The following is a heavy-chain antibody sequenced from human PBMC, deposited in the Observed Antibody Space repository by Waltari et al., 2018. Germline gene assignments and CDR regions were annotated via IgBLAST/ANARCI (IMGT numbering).Heavy chain of an antibody. CDR1: GGSISSYY. J-gene: IGHJ3*02. CDR2: IYYSGST. D-gene: IGHD3-10*01. CDR3: ARVYRAITMVRGVDAFDI. V-gene: IGHV4-59*01. Sequence: QVQLQESGPGLVKPSETLYLTCTVSGGSISSYYWSWIRQPPGKGLEWIGYIYYSGSTNYNPSLKSRVTISVDTSKNQFSLKLSSVTAADTAVYYCARVYRAITMVRGVDAFDIWGQGTMVTVSS.